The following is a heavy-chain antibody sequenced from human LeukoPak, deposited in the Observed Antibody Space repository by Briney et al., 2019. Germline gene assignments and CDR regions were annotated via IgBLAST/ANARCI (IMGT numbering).Heavy chain of an antibody. J-gene: IGHJ4*02. CDR1: GGSFSGYY. V-gene: IGHV4-34*01. Sequence: PSETLSLTCAVYGGSFSGYYWSWIRQPPGKGLEWIGEINHSGSTNYNPSLKSQVTVSIDTSKNQFSLKLSSVTAADTAVYYCARVTVFSYDSSGFDYWGQGTLVTVSS. CDR3: ARVTVFSYDSSGFDY. D-gene: IGHD3-22*01. CDR2: INHSGST.